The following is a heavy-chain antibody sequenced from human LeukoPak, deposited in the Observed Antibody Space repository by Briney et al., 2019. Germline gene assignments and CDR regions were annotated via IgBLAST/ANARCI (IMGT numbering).Heavy chain of an antibody. CDR2: IRSKAYGGTT. D-gene: IGHD2-15*01. J-gene: IGHJ3*02. Sequence: PGRSLRLSCTASGFTFGDYAMSWVRQAPGKGLGWVGFIRSKAYGGTTEYAASVKGRFTISRDDSKSIAYLQMNSLKTEDTAVYYCTRIVVVAAFDAFDIWGQGTMVTVSS. CDR1: GFTFGDYA. CDR3: TRIVVVAAFDAFDI. V-gene: IGHV3-49*04.